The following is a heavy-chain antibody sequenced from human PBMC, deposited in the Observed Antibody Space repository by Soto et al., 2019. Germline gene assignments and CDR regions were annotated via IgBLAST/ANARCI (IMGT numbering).Heavy chain of an antibody. CDR1: GFTFSSYA. CDR3: ARVHYTGPPRRYYYYGMDV. J-gene: IGHJ6*02. D-gene: IGHD1-1*01. V-gene: IGHV3-30-3*01. CDR2: ISYDGSNK. Sequence: QVQLVESGGGVVQPGRSLRLSCAASGFTFSSYAMHWVRQAPGKGLEWVAVISYDGSNKYYADSVKGRFTISRDNSKNTLYLQMNSLRAEDTAVYYCARVHYTGPPRRYYYYGMDVWGQGTTVTVSS.